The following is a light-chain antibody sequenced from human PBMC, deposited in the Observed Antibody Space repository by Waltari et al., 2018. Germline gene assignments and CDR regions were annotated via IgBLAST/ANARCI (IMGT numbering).Light chain of an antibody. Sequence: IQLTQSPLSLSASVGDRVTITCRASQGISSYLAWYQQKAGRAPKLLIYGGSTLPNGVPSRFSGSGFGTDFTLTISSLQPDDFATYYCLQVNSYPFTFGPGTTVDIK. CDR1: QGISSY. CDR3: LQVNSYPFT. J-gene: IGKJ3*01. CDR2: GGS. V-gene: IGKV1-9*01.